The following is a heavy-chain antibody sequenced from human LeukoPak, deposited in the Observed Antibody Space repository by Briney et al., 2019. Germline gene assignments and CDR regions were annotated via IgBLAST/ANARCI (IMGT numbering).Heavy chain of an antibody. CDR1: GYTFPSYD. J-gene: IGHJ4*02. CDR3: ARGLPDVDTAD. V-gene: IGHV1-8*01. D-gene: IGHD5-18*01. Sequence: ASVKVSCKASGYTFPSYDITWVRQAPGQGLEWMGWMDPNNGNTDYAQKFQGRVTMTRNTSISTAYMELSSLRSEDTAVYYCARGLPDVDTADWGQGTLVTVSS. CDR2: MDPNNGNT.